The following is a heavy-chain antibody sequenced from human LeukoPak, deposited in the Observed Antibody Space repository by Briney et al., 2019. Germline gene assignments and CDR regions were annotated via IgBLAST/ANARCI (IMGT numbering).Heavy chain of an antibody. V-gene: IGHV3-30*03. CDR2: ISYDGSNK. J-gene: IGHJ4*02. D-gene: IGHD3-10*01. CDR3: ARDHTDRITMVRGVPDY. CDR1: GFTFSSYG. Sequence: GGSLRLSCAASGFTFSSYGMHWVRQAPGKGLEWVAVISYDGSNKYYADSVKGRFTISRDNSKNTLYLQMNSLRAEDTAVYYCARDHTDRITMVRGVPDYWGQGTLVTVSS.